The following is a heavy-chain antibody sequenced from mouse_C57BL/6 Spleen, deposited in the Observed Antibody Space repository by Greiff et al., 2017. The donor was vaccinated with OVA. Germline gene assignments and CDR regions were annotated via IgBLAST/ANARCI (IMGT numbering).Heavy chain of an antibody. CDR3: ARRDYYGSPHYFDY. D-gene: IGHD1-1*01. V-gene: IGHV5-6*02. CDR2: ISSGGSYT. J-gene: IGHJ2*01. CDR1: GFTFSSYG. Sequence: EVKLEESGGDLVKPGGSLKLSCAASGFTFSSYGMSWVRQTPDKRLEWVATISSGGSYTYYPDSVKGRFTISRDNAKNTLYLQMSSLKSEDTAMYYCARRDYYGSPHYFDYWGQGTTLTVSS.